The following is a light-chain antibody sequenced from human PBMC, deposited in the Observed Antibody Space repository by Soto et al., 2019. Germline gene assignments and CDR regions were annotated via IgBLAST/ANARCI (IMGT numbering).Light chain of an antibody. V-gene: IGKV1-12*01. CDR3: QQSYNTPHT. CDR2: AAS. CDR1: QAIDRW. Sequence: DIQMTQSPSSLSASVGDRVTITCRASQAIDRWLAWYQQKPGKAPKVLIYAASNLRSGVPSRFSGSGSGIDFSLTISSLQPEDFATYYCQQSYNTPHTFGQGTKLEIK. J-gene: IGKJ2*01.